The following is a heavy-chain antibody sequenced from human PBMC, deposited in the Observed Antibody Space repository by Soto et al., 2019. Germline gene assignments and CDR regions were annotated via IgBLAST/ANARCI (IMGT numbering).Heavy chain of an antibody. CDR2: INAGNGNT. D-gene: IGHD6-19*01. J-gene: IGHJ5*02. CDR1: GYTFTSYA. CDR3: ARDIPSVAGTAGRFDP. V-gene: IGHV1-3*01. Sequence: ASVKVSCKASGYTFTSYAMHWVRQAPGQRLEWMGWINAGNGNTKYSQKFQGRVTITRDTSASTAYMELSSLRSEDTAVYYCARDIPSVAGTAGRFDPWGQGTLVTVSS.